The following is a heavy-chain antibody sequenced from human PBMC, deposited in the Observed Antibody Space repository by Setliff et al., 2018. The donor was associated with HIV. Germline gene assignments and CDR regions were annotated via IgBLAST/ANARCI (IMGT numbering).Heavy chain of an antibody. D-gene: IGHD3-10*01. J-gene: IGHJ6*02. CDR2: INSDGFKT. CDR1: GFTFSRDG. Sequence: GGSLRLSCAAFGFTFSRDGMHWVRQGPGKGLVWVARINSDGFKTNHADSVRGRFTIFRDNAKNTLFLQMNSLRAEDTAIYYCARKLRPGHGVDVWGQGTTVTVSS. V-gene: IGHV3-74*01. CDR3: ARKLRPGHGVDV.